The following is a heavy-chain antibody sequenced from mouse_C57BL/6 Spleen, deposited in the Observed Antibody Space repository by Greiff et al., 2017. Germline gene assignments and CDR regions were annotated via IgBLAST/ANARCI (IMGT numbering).Heavy chain of an antibody. D-gene: IGHD3-3*01. CDR1: GYTFTSYW. V-gene: IGHV1-50*01. Sequence: VQLQQPGAELVKPGASVKLSCKASGYTFTSYWMQWVKQRPGQGLEWIGEIDPSDSNTNYNQKFKGKATLTVDTSSSTAYMRLSGLTSEDSAVYYCARRGRDYFDYWGQGTTLTVSS. J-gene: IGHJ2*01. CDR3: ARRGRDYFDY. CDR2: IDPSDSNT.